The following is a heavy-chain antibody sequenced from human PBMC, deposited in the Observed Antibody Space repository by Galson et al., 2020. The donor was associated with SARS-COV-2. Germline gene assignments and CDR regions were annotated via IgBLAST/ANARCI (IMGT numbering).Heavy chain of an antibody. CDR3: ARDGDLPFDY. J-gene: IGHJ4*02. Sequence: SETLSLTCAVYGGSFSGYYWSWIRQPPGKGLEWIGEINHSGSTNYNPSLKSRVTISVDTSKNQFSLKLSSVTAADTALYYCARDGDLPFDYWGQGTLVTVSS. CDR2: INHSGST. V-gene: IGHV4-34*01. CDR1: GGSFSGYY. D-gene: IGHD3-10*01.